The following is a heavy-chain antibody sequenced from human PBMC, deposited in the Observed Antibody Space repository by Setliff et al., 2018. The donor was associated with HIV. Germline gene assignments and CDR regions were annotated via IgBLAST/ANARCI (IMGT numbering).Heavy chain of an antibody. V-gene: IGHV1-69*05. CDR3: ARGRVFCNGDSCYHLDS. Sequence: SVKVSCKASGGNFRFYAFSWVRQAPGQGLEWMGGIIPMFVTANYAQRFQGRVTMTRDTSISTAYMELSRLRSDDTAVYYCARGRVFCNGDSCYHLDSWGQGILVTASS. J-gene: IGHJ4*02. CDR2: IIPMFVTA. D-gene: IGHD2-15*01. CDR1: GGNFRFYA.